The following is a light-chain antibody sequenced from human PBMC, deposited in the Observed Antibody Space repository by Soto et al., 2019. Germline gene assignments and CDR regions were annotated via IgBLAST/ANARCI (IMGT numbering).Light chain of an antibody. Sequence: QSALTQPRSVSGSPGQSVTFSCTGTSSDVGGYNYVSWYQQHPGKAPKLIIYDVNKRPSGISNRFSGSKSGNTASLTISGLQAEDDADYYCTSYTRRSTYVFGTGTKLTVL. CDR2: DVN. V-gene: IGLV2-11*01. CDR1: SSDVGGYNY. J-gene: IGLJ1*01. CDR3: TSYTRRSTYV.